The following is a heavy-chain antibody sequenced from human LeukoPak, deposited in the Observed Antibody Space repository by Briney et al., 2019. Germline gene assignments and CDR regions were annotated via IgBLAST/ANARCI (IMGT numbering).Heavy chain of an antibody. V-gene: IGHV1-46*02. CDR1: RSSFNDYS. Sequence: GASAKVSCKASRSSFNDYSVHWGREAPGQGLENRGRVNPTGGGTRYAQKFQGRVTMTRDMSTSTVYIDLTSLRSDDTAVYYCAREVSDFSGTYDWFDPWGQGTLVTVSS. CDR2: VNPTGGGT. D-gene: IGHD1-26*01. CDR3: AREVSDFSGTYDWFDP. J-gene: IGHJ5*02.